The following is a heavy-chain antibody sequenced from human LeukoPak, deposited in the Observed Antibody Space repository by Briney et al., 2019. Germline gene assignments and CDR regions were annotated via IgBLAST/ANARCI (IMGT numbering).Heavy chain of an antibody. CDR3: ASLGYCSGGSCSSNWLDP. V-gene: IGHV4-39*07. CDR1: GGSISSSSYY. CDR2: IYYSGST. Sequence: PSETLSLTCTVSGGSISSSSYYWGWIRQPPGKGLEWIGSIYYSGSTNYKPSLKSRVTISVDTPKNQFSLRLSSVTAADTAVYYCASLGYCSGGSCSSNWLDPWGQGTLVTVSS. D-gene: IGHD2-15*01. J-gene: IGHJ5*02.